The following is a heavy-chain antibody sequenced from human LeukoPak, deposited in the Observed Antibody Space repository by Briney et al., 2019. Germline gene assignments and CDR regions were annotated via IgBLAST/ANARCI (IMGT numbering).Heavy chain of an antibody. V-gene: IGHV3-48*01. CDR1: GFTFSSYS. CDR2: ISSSSSTI. D-gene: IGHD6-13*01. CDR3: ARQYVSPRGIWQQLVQGWFDP. J-gene: IGHJ5*02. Sequence: PGGSLRLSCAASGFTFSSYSMNWVRQAPGKGLEWVSYISSSSSTIYYADSVKGRFTISRDNAKNSLYLQMNSLRAEDTAVYYCARQYVSPRGIWQQLVQGWFDPWGQGTLVTVSS.